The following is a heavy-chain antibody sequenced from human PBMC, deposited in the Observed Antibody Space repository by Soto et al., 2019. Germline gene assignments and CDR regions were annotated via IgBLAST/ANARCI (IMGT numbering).Heavy chain of an antibody. V-gene: IGHV4-39*02. J-gene: IGHJ5*02. CDR1: GGSVSSSSYF. CDR2: IYFSGTT. D-gene: IGHD3-22*01. Sequence: TLSLTCTVSGGSVSSSSYFWAWIRQPPGKGLEWIGTIYFSGTTYYNPSLKSRVTISVDTSKNHFSVKLSSVTAADTAVYYCARAYYDTNGYSLDPWGQGTLVTVSS. CDR3: ARAYYDTNGYSLDP.